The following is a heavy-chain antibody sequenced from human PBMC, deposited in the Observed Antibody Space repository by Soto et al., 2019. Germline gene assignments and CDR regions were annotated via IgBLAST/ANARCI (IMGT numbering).Heavy chain of an antibody. CDR2: IWYDGSNK. CDR3: ASTNPKNYGSGSFDY. D-gene: IGHD3-10*01. CDR1: GFTFSSYG. V-gene: IGHV3-33*01. J-gene: IGHJ4*02. Sequence: GGSLRLSCAASGFTFSSYGMHWVRQAPGKGLEWVAVIWYDGSNKYYADSVKGRFTISRDNSKNTLYLQMNSLRAEDTAVYYCASTNPKNYGSGSFDYWGQGTLVTVSS.